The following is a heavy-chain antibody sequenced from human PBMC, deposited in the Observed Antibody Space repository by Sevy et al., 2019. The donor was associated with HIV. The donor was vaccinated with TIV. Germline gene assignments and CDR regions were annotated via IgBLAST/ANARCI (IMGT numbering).Heavy chain of an antibody. Sequence: GGSLRLSCVASEFSFKSYWMSWVRQAPGKGLEWVANINQEGKEKHYVGSVKGRFTISRDNGKNSMYLQMNSLRVEDTAVYYCARDCSSTSCLWGMDVWGQGTTVTVSS. V-gene: IGHV3-7*03. CDR2: INQEGKEK. CDR1: EFSFKSYW. CDR3: ARDCSSTSCLWGMDV. J-gene: IGHJ6*02. D-gene: IGHD2-2*01.